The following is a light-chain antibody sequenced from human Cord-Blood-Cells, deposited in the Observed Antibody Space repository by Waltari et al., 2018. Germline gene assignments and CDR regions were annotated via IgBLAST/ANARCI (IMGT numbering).Light chain of an antibody. CDR2: GAS. CDR1: QSVSSSD. J-gene: IGKJ1*01. V-gene: IGKV3-20*01. CDR3: QQYGSSPRT. Sequence: EIVLTQSPGTLSLSPGERATLSCRASQSVSSSDLAWYQQKPGQAPRLLIYGASRRATGTPGRFSGSGYGTDFALTISRLEPEDYAVYYWQQYGSSPRTFGQGTKVEI.